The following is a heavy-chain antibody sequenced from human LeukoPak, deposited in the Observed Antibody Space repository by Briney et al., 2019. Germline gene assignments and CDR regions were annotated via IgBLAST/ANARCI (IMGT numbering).Heavy chain of an antibody. V-gene: IGHV1-18*01. D-gene: IGHD6-19*01. CDR3: ARGRGIAVAGSGDY. CDR2: ISAYNGNT. Sequence: GASVKVSCKASGYTFTSYAMNWVRQAPGQGLEWMGWISAYNGNTNYAQKLQGRVTMTTDTSTSTAYMELRSLRSDDTAVYYCARGRGIAVAGSGDYWGQGTLVTVSS. J-gene: IGHJ4*02. CDR1: GYTFTSYA.